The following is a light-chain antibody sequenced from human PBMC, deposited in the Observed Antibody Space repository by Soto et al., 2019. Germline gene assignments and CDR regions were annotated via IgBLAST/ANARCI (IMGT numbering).Light chain of an antibody. V-gene: IGLV1-47*01. J-gene: IGLJ1*01. Sequence: QSVLTQPPSASGTPGQRGTISCXXSSSYIGSKYVYWYQQLPGTAPKLLIYRNDQRPSRISDRFSGSKSGTSASLAISGLRSEDEADYYCAAWDDSLSGXVFGTGTKVT. CDR3: AAWDDSLSGXV. CDR2: RND. CDR1: SSYIGSKY.